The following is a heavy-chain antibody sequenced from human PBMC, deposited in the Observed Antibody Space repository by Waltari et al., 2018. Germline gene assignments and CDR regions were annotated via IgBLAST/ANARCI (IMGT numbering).Heavy chain of an antibody. CDR3: ARARGTVSSGLGFDY. J-gene: IGHJ4*02. D-gene: IGHD3-10*01. CDR1: GGTFSSFT. Sequence: QVQLVQSGTEVKKPGSSVKVSCKASGGTFSSFTISWVRQAPGQGLEWMGRIIPIVGTTHYAQKFQDRVTITADKSTRTAYMELRSLKSEDTAVYYWARARGTVSSGLGFDYWGQGTLVTVSS. V-gene: IGHV1-69*08. CDR2: IIPIVGTT.